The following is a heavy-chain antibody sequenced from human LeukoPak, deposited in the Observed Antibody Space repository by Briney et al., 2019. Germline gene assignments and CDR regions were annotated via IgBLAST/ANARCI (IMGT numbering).Heavy chain of an antibody. CDR2: IIPIFGTA. D-gene: IGHD6-19*01. J-gene: IGHJ6*02. CDR1: GGTFSSYA. V-gene: IGHV1-69*13. Sequence: AASVTVSCTASGGTFSSYAISWVRQAPGQGLEWMGGIIPIFGTANYAQKFQGRVTITADESTSTAYMELSSLRSEDTAVYYCASPSDYYYGMDVWGQGTTVTVSS. CDR3: ASPSDYYYGMDV.